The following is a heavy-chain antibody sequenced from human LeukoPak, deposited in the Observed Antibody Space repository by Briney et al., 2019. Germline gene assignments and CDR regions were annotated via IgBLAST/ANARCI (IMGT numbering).Heavy chain of an antibody. J-gene: IGHJ4*02. CDR3: AGEGHYYYSRCYYYGGEDY. CDR1: GGSISSCY. V-gene: IGHV4-4*07. CDR2: IYTRGGT. D-gene: IGHD3-22*01. Sequence: PSETLSLTCTVSGGSISSCYWSWIRQPAGKGLEWIGRIYTRGGTNYNPSLKSRVTMSVDTSKNQFSLKLSSVTAADTAVYYCAGEGHYYYSRCYYYGGEDYWGQGTLVTVSS.